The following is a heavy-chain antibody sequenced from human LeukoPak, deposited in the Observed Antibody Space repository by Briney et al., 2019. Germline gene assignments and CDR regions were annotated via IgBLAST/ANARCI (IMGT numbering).Heavy chain of an antibody. CDR2: IIPIFGTA. V-gene: IGHV1-69*01. CDR1: GGTFSSYA. CDR3: ARSRLAPVTTTGVDAFDI. J-gene: IGHJ3*02. D-gene: IGHD4-17*01. Sequence: SVKVSCKASGGTFSSYAISWVRQAPGHGLEWMGGIIPIFGTANYAQKFQGRVTITADESTSTAYMELSSLRSEDTAVYYRARSRLAPVTTTGVDAFDIWGQGTMVTVSS.